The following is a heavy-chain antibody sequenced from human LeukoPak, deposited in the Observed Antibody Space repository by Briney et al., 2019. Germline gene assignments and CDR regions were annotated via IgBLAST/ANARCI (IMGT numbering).Heavy chain of an antibody. CDR2: ISSSSSTI. J-gene: IGHJ4*02. Sequence: PGGSLRLSCAASGFTFSSYSMNWVRQAPGKGLEWVSYISSSSSTIYYADSVKGRFTISRDNAKNSLYLQMNSLRAEDTAVYYCARVAGQLPDYWGQGTLVTVSS. V-gene: IGHV3-48*01. CDR1: GFTFSSYS. CDR3: ARVAGQLPDY. D-gene: IGHD6-6*01.